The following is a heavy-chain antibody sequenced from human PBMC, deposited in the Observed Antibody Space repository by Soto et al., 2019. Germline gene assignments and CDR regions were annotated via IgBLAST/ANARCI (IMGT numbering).Heavy chain of an antibody. J-gene: IGHJ6*02. CDR2: INHSGST. CDR1: GGSFSGYY. CDR3: ARDRHTIYSSSWYTPYYYAMDV. D-gene: IGHD6-13*01. Sequence: PSETLSLTCAVYGGSFSGYYWSWIRQPPGKGLEWIGEINHSGSTNYNPSLKSRVTISVDTSKNQFSLKLSSVTAADTAVYYCARDRHTIYSSSWYTPYYYAMDVWGHGPTVTVSS. V-gene: IGHV4-34*01.